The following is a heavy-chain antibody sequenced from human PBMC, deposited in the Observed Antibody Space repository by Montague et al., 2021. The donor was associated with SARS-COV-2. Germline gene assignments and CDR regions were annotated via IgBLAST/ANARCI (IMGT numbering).Heavy chain of an antibody. J-gene: IGHJ6*02. Sequence: SETLSLTCRVSGDSISTSTWCTCVRQPPGKGLEWIGEIFHSGTINYNPSLKSRVSISVDKSNNQFSLRLSSLIAADTAVYYCATLSRRAAAGTRDYFGLDVWGQGTTVVVSS. CDR1: GDSISTSTW. CDR2: IFHSGTI. V-gene: IGHV4-4*02. CDR3: ATLSRRAAAGTRDYFGLDV. D-gene: IGHD6-13*01.